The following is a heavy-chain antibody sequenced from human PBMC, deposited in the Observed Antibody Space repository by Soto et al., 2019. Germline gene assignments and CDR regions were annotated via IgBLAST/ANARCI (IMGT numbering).Heavy chain of an antibody. Sequence: GGSLRLSCAASGFTFSTYSMNWVRQAPGKGLEWVSYITSSSSSVSYADSVKGRFTISRDNAKNSLYLQMNSLRAEDTAVYFCARDLNWAFGSWGQGTLVTVSS. CDR3: ARDLNWAFGS. CDR2: ITSSSSSV. J-gene: IGHJ4*02. CDR1: GFTFSTYS. V-gene: IGHV3-48*01. D-gene: IGHD7-27*01.